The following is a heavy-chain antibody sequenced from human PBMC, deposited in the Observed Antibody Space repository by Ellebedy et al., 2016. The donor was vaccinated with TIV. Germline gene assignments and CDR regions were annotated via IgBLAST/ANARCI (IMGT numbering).Heavy chain of an antibody. Sequence: MPSETLSLTCTVSGGSISSYYWSWIRQPPGKGLEWIGYIYYSGSTNYNPSLKSRVTISVDTSKNQFSLKLSSVTAADTAVYYCATWRVANWFDPWGQGTLVTVSS. CDR1: GGSISSYY. CDR2: IYYSGST. CDR3: ATWRVANWFDP. J-gene: IGHJ5*02. V-gene: IGHV4-59*12. D-gene: IGHD2-15*01.